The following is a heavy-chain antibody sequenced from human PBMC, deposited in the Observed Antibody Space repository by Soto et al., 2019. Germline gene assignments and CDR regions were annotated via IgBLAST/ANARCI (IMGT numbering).Heavy chain of an antibody. CDR3: ARVVPGAEAWFGP. CDR1: CYTFSNYG. D-gene: IGHD2-2*01. V-gene: IGHV1-18*01. CDR2: ISLYSDGT. Sequence: ASVQVSCKTSCYTFSNYGITWVRQAPGQPLEWLGWISLYSDGTNYAQKFQGRVSMTTDTSTTTAYMELRSLRSDDTAVYYCARVVPGAEAWFGPWGQGNLVTVSS. J-gene: IGHJ5*02.